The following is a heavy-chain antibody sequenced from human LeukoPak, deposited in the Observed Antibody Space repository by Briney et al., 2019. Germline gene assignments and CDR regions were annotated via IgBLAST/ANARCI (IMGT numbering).Heavy chain of an antibody. J-gene: IGHJ4*02. CDR3: ARVGSTPAKFDY. CDR1: GGSFGRYS. CDR2: ITQLGTT. V-gene: IGHV4-34*01. D-gene: IGHD2-15*01. Sequence: PSETLSLTCAVYGGSFGRYSWSWIRQSPGEGLEWIGEITQLGTTKYNPSLKSRVTMSVDASKNQFSLNVKFVTAADTAVYYCARVGSTPAKFDYWGQGTLVTVSS.